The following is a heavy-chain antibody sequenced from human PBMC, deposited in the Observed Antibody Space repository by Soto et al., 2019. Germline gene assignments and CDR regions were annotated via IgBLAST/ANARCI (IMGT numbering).Heavy chain of an antibody. Sequence: QLLESGPGLVKPSETLSLTCTVSGGSISSSSYYWGWIRQPPGKGLEWIGSIYYSGSTYYNPSLKSRVTISVDTSKNQFSLKLSSVTAADTAVYYCARLHGDYPYFDYWGQGTLVTVSS. D-gene: IGHD4-17*01. V-gene: IGHV4-39*01. CDR1: GGSISSSSYY. CDR3: ARLHGDYPYFDY. CDR2: IYYSGST. J-gene: IGHJ4*02.